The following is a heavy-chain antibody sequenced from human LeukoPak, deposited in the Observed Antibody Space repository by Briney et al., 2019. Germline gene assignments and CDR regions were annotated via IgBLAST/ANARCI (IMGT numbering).Heavy chain of an antibody. CDR2: INSDRSST. V-gene: IGHV3-74*03. J-gene: IGHJ4*02. D-gene: IGHD3-22*01. CDR3: ARDVDYHVTSECFDY. CDR1: GFTFSSYW. Sequence: GGSLRLSCAASGFTFSSYWMHWARQAPGKGLVWVSRINSDRSSTTYADSVKGRFTIARDNAKNTLYLQMNSLRPEDTAVYYCARDVDYHVTSECFDYWGQGTLVTVSS.